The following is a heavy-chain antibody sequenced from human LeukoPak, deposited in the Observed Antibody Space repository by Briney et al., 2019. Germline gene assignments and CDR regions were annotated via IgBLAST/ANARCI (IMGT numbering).Heavy chain of an antibody. CDR2: ISGSGGST. CDR1: GFTFSSYA. CDR3: AKDRGHYYTYDY. J-gene: IGHJ4*02. V-gene: IGHV3-23*01. D-gene: IGHD3-22*01. Sequence: GGSLRLSCAASGFTFSSYAMSWARQAPGKGLEWVSVISGSGGSTYYTDSVKGRFTISRDNSKNTLSLQMHSLRAEDTAVYYCAKDRGHYYTYDYWAREPWSPSPQ.